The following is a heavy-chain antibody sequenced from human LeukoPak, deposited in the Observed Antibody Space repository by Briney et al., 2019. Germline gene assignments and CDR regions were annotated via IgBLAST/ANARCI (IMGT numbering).Heavy chain of an antibody. J-gene: IGHJ4*01. D-gene: IGHD6-6*01. Sequence: GGSLTLSCAASGFGFGNFWMHWVRQAPGKGLVWVSRIKPDGTTSVYADSVKGRFTISRDNLKNTLYLQMRSLRAEDTAVYFCAREADPSLYASSSPDYWGQGTPVTVSS. V-gene: IGHV3-74*01. CDR1: GFGFGNFW. CDR3: AREADPSLYASSSPDY. CDR2: IKPDGTTS.